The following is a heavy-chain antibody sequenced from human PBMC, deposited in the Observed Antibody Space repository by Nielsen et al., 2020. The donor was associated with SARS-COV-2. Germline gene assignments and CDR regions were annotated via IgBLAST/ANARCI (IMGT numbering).Heavy chain of an antibody. CDR1: GFTFTSYY. CDR2: INTSGGST. J-gene: IGHJ5*02. Sequence: ASVKVSCKASGFTFTSYYMHWVRQAPGQGLEWMGIINTSGGSTSYAQKFQGRVTMTRDTSTSTVYMELSSLRSDDTAVYFCAREDVGRDGTSWLDHWGQGALVTVSS. V-gene: IGHV1-46*01. D-gene: IGHD5-24*01. CDR3: AREDVGRDGTSWLDH.